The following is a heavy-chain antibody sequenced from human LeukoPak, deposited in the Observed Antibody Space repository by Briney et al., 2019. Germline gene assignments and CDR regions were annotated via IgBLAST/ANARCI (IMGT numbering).Heavy chain of an antibody. D-gene: IGHD6-19*01. Sequence: SETLSLTCAVYGGSFSGYYWSWIRQPPGKGLEWIGEINHSGSTNYNPSLKSRVTMSVDTSKNQFSLKLSSVTAADTAVYYCARVRWLVGPLDYWGQGTLVTVSS. CDR3: ARVRWLVGPLDY. V-gene: IGHV4-34*01. J-gene: IGHJ4*02. CDR2: INHSGST. CDR1: GGSFSGYY.